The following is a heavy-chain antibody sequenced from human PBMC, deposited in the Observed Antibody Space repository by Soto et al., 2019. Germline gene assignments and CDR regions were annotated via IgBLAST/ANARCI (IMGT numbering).Heavy chain of an antibody. D-gene: IGHD3-10*01. Sequence: QVQLVESGGGVVQPGRSLRLSCAASGFTFSSYGMHWVRQAPGKGLEWVAVISYDGSNKYYADSVKGRFTISRDNSKNTLYRQMNSLRAEDTAVYYCAKKSRGSLRLGNWFDPWGQGTLVTVSS. CDR2: ISYDGSNK. J-gene: IGHJ5*02. V-gene: IGHV3-30*18. CDR1: GFTFSSYG. CDR3: AKKSRGSLRLGNWFDP.